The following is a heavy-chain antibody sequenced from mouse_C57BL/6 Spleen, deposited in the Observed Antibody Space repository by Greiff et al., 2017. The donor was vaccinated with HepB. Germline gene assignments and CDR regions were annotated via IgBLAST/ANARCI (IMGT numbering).Heavy chain of an antibody. J-gene: IGHJ2*01. CDR2: IDPSDSYT. D-gene: IGHD4-1*01. Sequence: QVQLQQPGAELVKPGASVKLSCKASGYTFTSYWMQWVKQRPGQGLEWIGEIDPSDSYTNYNQKFKGKATLTVDTSSSTAYMQLSSLTSEDSAVYYCARKETGTDYFDYWGQGTTLTVSS. CDR3: ARKETGTDYFDY. V-gene: IGHV1-50*01. CDR1: GYTFTSYW.